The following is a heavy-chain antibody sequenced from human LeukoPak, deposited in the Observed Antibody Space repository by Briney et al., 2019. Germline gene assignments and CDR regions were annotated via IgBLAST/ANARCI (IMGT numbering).Heavy chain of an antibody. J-gene: IGHJ4*02. Sequence: GGSLRLSCAASGFTFNNYAMSWVRQAPGKGLEWVSAISGSGGSTYYADSVKGRFTISRDNPKNTLYLQMNSLRAEDTAVYYCAKGFRITMVRGAYDYWGQGTLVTVSS. CDR1: GFTFNNYA. CDR3: AKGFRITMVRGAYDY. D-gene: IGHD3-10*01. V-gene: IGHV3-23*01. CDR2: ISGSGGST.